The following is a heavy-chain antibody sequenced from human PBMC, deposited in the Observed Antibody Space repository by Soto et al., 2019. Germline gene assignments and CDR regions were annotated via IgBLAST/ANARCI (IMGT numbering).Heavy chain of an antibody. CDR1: GFTFNNSG. J-gene: IGHJ6*02. CDR3: VKDRVPGAYGHYYGMDV. CDR2: ISYDGSDK. V-gene: IGHV3-30*18. Sequence: GGSQRLSCRVSGFTFNNSGTHWVRQAPGKWLEWMAVISYDGSDKYYADFVKGRVIISRDNSKNTLNLEMNSLRAEDTATYYCVKDRVPGAYGHYYGMDVWGQGXTVTVYS. D-gene: IGHD5-12*01.